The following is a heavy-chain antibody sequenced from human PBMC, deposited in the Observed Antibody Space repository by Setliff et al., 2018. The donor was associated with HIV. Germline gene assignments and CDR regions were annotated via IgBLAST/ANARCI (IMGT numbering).Heavy chain of an antibody. J-gene: IGHJ3*02. CDR1: GGSISSSSYY. D-gene: IGHD2-15*01. Sequence: SETLSLTCTVSGGSISSSSYYWGWIRQPPGKGLEWIGSIYYSGSTYYNPSLKSRVTISVDTSKNQFSLQLNSVTPEDTAVYYCARVYCSGGSCYDAFDIWGQGTMVTVSS. CDR2: IYYSGST. CDR3: ARVYCSGGSCYDAFDI. V-gene: IGHV4-39*01.